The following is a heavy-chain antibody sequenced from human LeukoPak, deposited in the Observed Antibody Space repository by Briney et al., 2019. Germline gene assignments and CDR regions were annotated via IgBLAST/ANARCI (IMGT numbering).Heavy chain of an antibody. CDR2: IYPRDSDT. J-gene: IGHJ5*02. D-gene: IGHD3-10*01. Sequence: GESLKISCTASGYSFTSYWIGWVRQMPGKGLEWMGMIYPRDSDTRYSPSFQGQVTMSADKSSNIAYLHWSSLKASDTAMYYCARQSGVDTTRWFDPWGQGTPVSVSS. CDR1: GYSFTSYW. V-gene: IGHV5-51*01. CDR3: ARQSGVDTTRWFDP.